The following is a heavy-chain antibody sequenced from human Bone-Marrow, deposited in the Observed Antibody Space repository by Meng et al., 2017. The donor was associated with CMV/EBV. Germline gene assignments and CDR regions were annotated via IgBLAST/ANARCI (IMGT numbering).Heavy chain of an antibody. D-gene: IGHD6-13*01. CDR3: AKDRSSSSPYYYFGMDV. CDR2: IYSGGST. CDR1: GFTVSSNY. J-gene: IGHJ6*02. Sequence: GGSLRLSCAASGFTVSSNYMSWVRQAPGKGLEWVSVIYSGGSTYYADSVKGRFTISRDNSKNTLYLQMNSLRAEDTAVYYCAKDRSSSSPYYYFGMDVWGQGTTVTVSS. V-gene: IGHV3-53*05.